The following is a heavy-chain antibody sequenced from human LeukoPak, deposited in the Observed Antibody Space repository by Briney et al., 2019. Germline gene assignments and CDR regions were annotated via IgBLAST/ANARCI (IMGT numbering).Heavy chain of an antibody. CDR2: ISWNSGSI. Sequence: PGRCLRLSCAASGFTFDDYAMHWVRQAPGKGLEWVSGISWNSGSIGYADSVKGRFTISRDNAKNSLYLQMNSLRAEDTALYYCAKDGPQRVLVGATLGYYFDYWGQGTLVTVSS. D-gene: IGHD1-26*01. J-gene: IGHJ4*02. CDR3: AKDGPQRVLVGATLGYYFDY. V-gene: IGHV3-9*01. CDR1: GFTFDDYA.